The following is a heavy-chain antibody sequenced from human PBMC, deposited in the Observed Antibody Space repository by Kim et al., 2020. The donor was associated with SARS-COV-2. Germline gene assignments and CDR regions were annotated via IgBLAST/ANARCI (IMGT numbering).Heavy chain of an antibody. Sequence: GRLSISRDNSKNTLYLQMNSLRAEDTAVYYFAKAGGLYYYDSSGYPEFDYWGQGTLVTVSS. V-gene: IGHV3-30*02. CDR3: AKAGGLYYYDSSGYPEFDY. D-gene: IGHD3-22*01. J-gene: IGHJ4*02.